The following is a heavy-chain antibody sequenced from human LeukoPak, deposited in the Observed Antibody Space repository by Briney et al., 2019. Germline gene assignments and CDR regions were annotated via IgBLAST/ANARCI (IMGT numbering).Heavy chain of an antibody. Sequence: SSETLSLTCTVSGGSISSYYWSWIRQPPGKGLEWIGYIFYSGSTNYNPSLKSRVTISVDTSKNQFSLKLSSVTAADTAVYYCARELIGSPRYYYYYMDVWGKGTTVTVSS. D-gene: IGHD2/OR15-2a*01. CDR1: GGSISSYY. CDR3: ARELIGSPRYYYYYMDV. V-gene: IGHV4-59*12. J-gene: IGHJ6*03. CDR2: IFYSGST.